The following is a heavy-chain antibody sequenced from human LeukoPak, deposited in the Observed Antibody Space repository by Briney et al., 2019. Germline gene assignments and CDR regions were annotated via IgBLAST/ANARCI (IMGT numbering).Heavy chain of an antibody. J-gene: IGHJ4*02. V-gene: IGHV4-34*01. CDR1: GGSFSGYY. CDR3: ARYDVGWYYFDY. Sequence: PSETLSLTCAVYGGSFSGYYWSWIRQPPGKGLEWIGEINHSGSTNYNPSLKSRVTISVDTSKNQFSLKLSFVTAADTAVYYCARYDVGWYYFDYWGQGTLVTVSS. D-gene: IGHD6-19*01. CDR2: INHSGST.